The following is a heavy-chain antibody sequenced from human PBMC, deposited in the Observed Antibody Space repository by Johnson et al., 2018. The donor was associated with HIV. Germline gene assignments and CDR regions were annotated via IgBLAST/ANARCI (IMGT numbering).Heavy chain of an antibody. CDR3: AKDPSRELLGAFDI. CDR1: GFTFSSNW. D-gene: IGHD1-26*01. V-gene: IGHV3-7*05. Sequence: VQLVESGGGLVQPRGSLRLSCAASGFTFSSNWMNWVRQAPGKGLEWVANIKEDGSEKYYVDSVRGRFTISRDNAKNSLYLQMNSLRAEDTALYYCAKDPSRELLGAFDIWGQGTMVTVSS. J-gene: IGHJ3*02. CDR2: IKEDGSEK.